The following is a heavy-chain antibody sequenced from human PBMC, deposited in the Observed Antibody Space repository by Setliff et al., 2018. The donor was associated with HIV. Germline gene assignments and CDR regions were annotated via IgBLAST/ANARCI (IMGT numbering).Heavy chain of an antibody. CDR2: ITDSGST. J-gene: IGHJ4*02. CDR1: GGSLSGYS. CDR3: ARVATMLLFFDL. V-gene: IGHV4-34*01. D-gene: IGHD3-10*02. Sequence: SETLSLTCAVYGGSLSGYSRSWIRQPPGKGLEWNGEITDSGSTNYPPSLKSRVTISIDTPKDHFSLHLTSVTAADTAIYYCARVATMLLFFDLWGQGTLVTVSS.